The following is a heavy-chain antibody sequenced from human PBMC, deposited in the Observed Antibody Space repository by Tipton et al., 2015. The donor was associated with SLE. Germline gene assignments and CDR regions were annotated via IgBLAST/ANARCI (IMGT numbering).Heavy chain of an antibody. CDR3: ARGRGSY. Sequence: SLRLSCAASGFTFSDYWMHWVRQAPGKGLVWVSGINRDGSSTRHADSVKGRFTISRDNAKNSLYLQMNSLRAEDTAVYYCARGRGSYWGQGTLVTVSS. J-gene: IGHJ4*02. D-gene: IGHD3-16*01. V-gene: IGHV3-74*01. CDR1: GFTFSDYW. CDR2: INRDGSST.